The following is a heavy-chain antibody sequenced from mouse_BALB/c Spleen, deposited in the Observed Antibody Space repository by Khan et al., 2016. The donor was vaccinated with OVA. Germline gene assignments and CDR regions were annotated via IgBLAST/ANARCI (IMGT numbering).Heavy chain of an antibody. J-gene: IGHJ4*01. CDR2: ISCYNGAA. CDR1: GYSFNGYY. V-gene: IGHV1S34*01. CDR3: ARDGYYYALDY. D-gene: IGHD2-3*01. Sequence: LVKAGASVKISCKAFGYSFNGYYIHWVKHSHGKSLEWIGYISCYNGAASYSQKFKGKATFTAHTSSTTAYMQLNSLASEDSAVYYCARDGYYYALDYWGQGTSVTVSS.